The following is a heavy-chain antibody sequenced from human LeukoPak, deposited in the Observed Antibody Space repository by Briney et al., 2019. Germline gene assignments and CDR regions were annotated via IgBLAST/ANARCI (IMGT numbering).Heavy chain of an antibody. J-gene: IGHJ6*02. Sequence: GGSLRLSCAASGFTFSSYSMNWVRQAPGKGLEWVSSISSSSSYIYYADSMKGRFTISRDNAKNSLYLQMNSLRAEDTAVYYCARDDSDIVVVVADRENLWRFYGMDVWGQGTTVTVSS. CDR3: ARDDSDIVVVVADRENLWRFYGMDV. D-gene: IGHD2-15*01. V-gene: IGHV3-21*01. CDR1: GFTFSSYS. CDR2: ISSSSSYI.